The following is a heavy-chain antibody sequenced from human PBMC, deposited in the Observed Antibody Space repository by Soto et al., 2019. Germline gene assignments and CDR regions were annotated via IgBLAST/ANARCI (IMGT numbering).Heavy chain of an antibody. CDR1: GGSISSYY. J-gene: IGHJ6*03. CDR2: IYYSGST. Sequence: PSETLSLTCTVSGGSISSYYWIWILQPPGKGLEWIGYIYYSGSTNYNPSLKSRVTISVDTSKNQFSLKLSSVAAADTAVYYCARHNDILTGDDYYYYMDVWGKGTTVTVSS. V-gene: IGHV4-59*08. CDR3: ARHNDILTGDDYYYYMDV. D-gene: IGHD3-9*01.